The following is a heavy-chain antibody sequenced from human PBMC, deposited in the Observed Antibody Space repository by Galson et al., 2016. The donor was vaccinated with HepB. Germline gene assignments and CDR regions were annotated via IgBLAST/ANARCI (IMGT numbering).Heavy chain of an antibody. V-gene: IGHV1-3*01. CDR2: INAGDANT. CDR1: GYSFRTYA. J-gene: IGHJ4*02. Sequence: SVKVSCKASGYSFRTYAIHWVRQAPGQSLEWMGWINAGDANTRSSEKFQGRFTLTRDTSASTVYMELSGLRSEDTAVYYCARGPATADYWGQGTLVTVSS. CDR3: ARGPATADY. D-gene: IGHD2-2*01.